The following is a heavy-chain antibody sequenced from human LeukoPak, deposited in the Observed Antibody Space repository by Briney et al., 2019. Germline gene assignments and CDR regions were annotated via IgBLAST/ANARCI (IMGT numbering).Heavy chain of an antibody. V-gene: IGHV4-59*01. CDR2: IYYSGST. J-gene: IGHJ3*02. CDR1: GGSISSYY. CDR3: ARGFYDYVWGSYPLGAFDI. D-gene: IGHD3-16*02. Sequence: SETLSLTCTVSGGSISSYYWSWIRQPPGKGLEWVGYIYYSGSTNYNPSLKSRVTISVDTSKNQFSLKLSSVTAADTAVYYCARGFYDYVWGSYPLGAFDIWGQGTMVTVSS.